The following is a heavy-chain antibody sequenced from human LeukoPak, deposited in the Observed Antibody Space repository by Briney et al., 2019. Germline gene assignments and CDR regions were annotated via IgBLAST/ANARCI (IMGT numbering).Heavy chain of an antibody. CDR1: GYTFTGYY. J-gene: IGHJ4*02. CDR2: SNPNSGGT. CDR3: ARADHREWELPFDY. V-gene: IGHV1-2*02. Sequence: ASVKVSCKASGYTFTGYYMHWVRQAPGQGLEWMGWSNPNSGGTNYAQKFQGRVTMTRDTSISTAYMELSRLRSDDTAVYYCARADHREWELPFDYWGQGTLVTVSS. D-gene: IGHD1-26*01.